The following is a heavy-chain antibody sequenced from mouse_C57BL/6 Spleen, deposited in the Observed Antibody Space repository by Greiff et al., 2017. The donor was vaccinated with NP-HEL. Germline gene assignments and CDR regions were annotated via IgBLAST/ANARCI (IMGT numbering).Heavy chain of an antibody. CDR2: IRGKSSNYAT. CDR3: VREGNYYDYPYAMDY. J-gene: IGHJ4*01. V-gene: IGHV10-3*01. D-gene: IGHD2-4*01. CDR1: GFTFNTYA. Sequence: EVKLVESGGGLVQPKGSLKLSCAASGFTFNTYAMHWVRQAPGKGLEWVARIRGKSSNYATYYADSVKDRFTISRDDSQSMLYLQMNNLKTEDTAMYYCVREGNYYDYPYAMDYWGQGTSVTVSS.